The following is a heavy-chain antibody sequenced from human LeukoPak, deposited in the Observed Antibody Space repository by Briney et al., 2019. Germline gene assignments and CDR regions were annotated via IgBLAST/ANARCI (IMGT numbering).Heavy chain of an antibody. Sequence: PGGTLRLSCAASGFTFSNYSMNWVRQAPGKGLEWVSSISGSSSYIYYTDSVKGRFTISRDNAKNSMYLQMIRLRAKDPAVYYCARDRSNVAATDGWFDPWGKGTLVTVSS. V-gene: IGHV3-21*01. J-gene: IGHJ5*02. D-gene: IGHD6-13*01. CDR3: ARDRSNVAATDGWFDP. CDR2: ISGSSSYI. CDR1: GFTFSNYS.